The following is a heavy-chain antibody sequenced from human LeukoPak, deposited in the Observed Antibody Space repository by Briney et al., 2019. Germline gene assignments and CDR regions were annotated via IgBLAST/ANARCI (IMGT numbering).Heavy chain of an antibody. CDR2: ITSSSSYI. D-gene: IGHD2/OR15-2a*01. V-gene: IGHV3-21*06. CDR1: GFTFDDYA. Sequence: GGSLRLSCAASGFTFDDYAMHWVRQAPGKGLEWVSSITSSSSYIYYADSVKGRFTISRDNAKNSLYLQMDSLRVEDTAEYYCARVPSTLSPIDYWGQGTLVTVSS. CDR3: ARVPSTLSPIDY. J-gene: IGHJ4*02.